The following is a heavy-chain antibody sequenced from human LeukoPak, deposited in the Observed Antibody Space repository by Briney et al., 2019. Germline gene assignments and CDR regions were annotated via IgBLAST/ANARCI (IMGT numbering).Heavy chain of an antibody. Sequence: GASVKVSCKASGYTFTGYYMHWVRQAPGQGLEWMGWINPNSGGTNYAQKFQGRVTMTRDTSISTAYMELSRLRSDDTAVYYCARRIDLGGYGNWFDPWGQGTLVTVSS. V-gene: IGHV1-2*02. D-gene: IGHD5-12*01. CDR2: INPNSGGT. CDR1: GYTFTGYY. J-gene: IGHJ5*02. CDR3: ARRIDLGGYGNWFDP.